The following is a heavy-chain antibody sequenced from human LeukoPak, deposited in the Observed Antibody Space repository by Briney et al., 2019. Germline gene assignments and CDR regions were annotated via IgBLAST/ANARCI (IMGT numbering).Heavy chain of an antibody. CDR3: ASPRTMVRGAKGAFDY. J-gene: IGHJ4*02. Sequence: ASVKVSCKASGGTFSSYAISWVRQAPGQGLEWMGGIIPIFGTANYAQKFQGRVTITTDESTSTAYMELSSLRSEDTAVYYCASPRTMVRGAKGAFDYWGPGTLVTVSS. CDR2: IIPIFGTA. CDR1: GGTFSSYA. D-gene: IGHD3-10*01. V-gene: IGHV1-69*05.